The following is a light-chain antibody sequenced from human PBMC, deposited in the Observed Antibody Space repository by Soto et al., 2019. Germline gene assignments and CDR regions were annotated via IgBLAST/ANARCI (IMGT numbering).Light chain of an antibody. J-gene: IGKJ1*01. CDR2: GAS. CDR3: QQYINLWT. CDR1: QNIYSN. V-gene: IGKV3-15*01. Sequence: IVMTQSPATLSVSPGERATLSCRASQNIYSNVAWYQQRPGQAPRLLIYGASTRATGVPARFTGSGSGTEFTLTISSLQSEDFAIYYCQQYINLWTFGQGTKVDIK.